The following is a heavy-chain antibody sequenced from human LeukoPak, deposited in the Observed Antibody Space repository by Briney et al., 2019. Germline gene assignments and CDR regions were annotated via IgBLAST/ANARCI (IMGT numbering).Heavy chain of an antibody. D-gene: IGHD3-9*01. Sequence: GGSLRLSCAASGFTFSSYAMSWVRQAPGKGLEWVSAISGSGGSTYYADSVKGRFTISRDNSKNTLYLQMSSLRAEDTAVYYCAKDPDYDILTGYYDYWGQGTLVTVSS. CDR3: AKDPDYDILTGYYDY. CDR1: GFTFSSYA. V-gene: IGHV3-23*01. CDR2: ISGSGGST. J-gene: IGHJ4*02.